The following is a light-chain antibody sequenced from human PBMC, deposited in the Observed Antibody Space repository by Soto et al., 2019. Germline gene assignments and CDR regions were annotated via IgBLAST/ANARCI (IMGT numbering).Light chain of an antibody. CDR3: QQYGCSPRT. CDR1: QSVSSSS. J-gene: IGKJ1*01. V-gene: IGKV3-20*01. CDR2: GAS. Sequence: EIVLTQSPGTLSLSPGERATLSCRASQSVSSSSLAWYQQKRGQAPRLLIHGASSRASGIPDRFSGSGSGTDFTLTISRLEHEDFGFYYWQQYGCSPRTFGQGTKVEVK.